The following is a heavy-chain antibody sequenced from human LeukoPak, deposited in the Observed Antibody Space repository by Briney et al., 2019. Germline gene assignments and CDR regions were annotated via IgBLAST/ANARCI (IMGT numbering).Heavy chain of an antibody. CDR1: GFAFSVYA. V-gene: IGHV3-23*01. J-gene: IGHJ5*01. D-gene: IGHD6-19*01. CDR2: INANSGTT. CDR3: AKPISGGLAVTADWFHP. Sequence: TGGSLRLSCEASGFAFSVYAMSWLRQPPGKGLEWVSTINANSGTTSYAASVRGRFTISRDNSKNALYLQLTTLRADDTATYYCAKPISGGLAVTADWFHPWGQGTLVVVSS.